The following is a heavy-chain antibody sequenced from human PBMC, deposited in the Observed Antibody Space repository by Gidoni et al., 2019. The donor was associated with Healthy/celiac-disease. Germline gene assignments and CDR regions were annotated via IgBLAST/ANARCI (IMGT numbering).Heavy chain of an antibody. CDR1: GFTFSNAW. Sequence: EVQLVESGGGLVKTGGSLRLSCAASGFTFSNAWMSWVRQAPGKGLEWVGRIKSKTDGGTTDYAAPVKGRFTISRDDSKNTLYLQMNSLKTEDTAVYYCTTDKRTNTVNFLLVNYYYGMDVWGQGTTVTVSS. CDR3: TTDKRTNTVNFLLVNYYYGMDV. D-gene: IGHD4-4*01. V-gene: IGHV3-15*01. CDR2: IKSKTDGGTT. J-gene: IGHJ6*02.